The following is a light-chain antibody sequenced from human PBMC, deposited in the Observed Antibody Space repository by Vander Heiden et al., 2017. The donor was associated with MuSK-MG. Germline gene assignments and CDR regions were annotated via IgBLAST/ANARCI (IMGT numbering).Light chain of an antibody. Sequence: DIQLTQSPSSLSASVGDRVTITCLASQSISNHLNWYQQKAGKAPKLLIFGASSLQSGVPSTFRGSGSGTDFTLTIITLQPEDFATYYCQQSYSTPYTFGQGTRLEIK. J-gene: IGKJ2*01. CDR1: QSISNH. CDR2: GAS. V-gene: IGKV1-39*01. CDR3: QQSYSTPYT.